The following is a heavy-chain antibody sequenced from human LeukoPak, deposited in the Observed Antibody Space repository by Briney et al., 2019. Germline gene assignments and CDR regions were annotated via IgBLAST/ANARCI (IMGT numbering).Heavy chain of an antibody. CDR1: GGSISNSSYY. CDR3: ARHGVATAHPVGYFDY. V-gene: IGHV4-39*01. J-gene: IGHJ4*02. Sequence: SGTLSLTCTVSGGSISNSSYYWGWIRQSPGKGLEWIGSIFYTGSTYSNPSLKSRVTISVDTSKHQFSLKLSSVTAADTAVYYCARHGVATAHPVGYFDYWGQGTLVTVSS. CDR2: IFYTGST. D-gene: IGHD2-21*02.